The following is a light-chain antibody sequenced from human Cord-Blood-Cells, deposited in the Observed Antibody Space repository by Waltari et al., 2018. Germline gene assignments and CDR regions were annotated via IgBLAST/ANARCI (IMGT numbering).Light chain of an antibody. J-gene: IGKJ1*01. CDR2: DAS. Sequence: EIVLTQSPATLSLSPGERAPFSSRASQSVSSYLAWYQQKPGQAPRLLIYDASNRATGIPARFSGSGSGTDFTLTISSLEPEDFAVYYCQQRSNWPPTWTFGQGTKVEIK. CDR3: QQRSNWPPTWT. CDR1: QSVSSY. V-gene: IGKV3-11*01.